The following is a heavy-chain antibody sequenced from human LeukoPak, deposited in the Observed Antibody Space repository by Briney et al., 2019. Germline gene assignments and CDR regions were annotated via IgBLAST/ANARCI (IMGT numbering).Heavy chain of an antibody. J-gene: IGHJ3*02. CDR3: ARRLRTGGFDI. CDR2: IQPADSQT. D-gene: IGHD1-1*01. CDR1: GYSFTTYW. Sequence: GESLKISCMGSGYSFTTYWIDWVRQVPGKGLEWMGLIQPADSQTRCNPSFQGQFTLSDDKSINTAYLQWSSLRPSDTAMYYCARRLRTGGFDIWGQGTEVTVSS. V-gene: IGHV5-51*01.